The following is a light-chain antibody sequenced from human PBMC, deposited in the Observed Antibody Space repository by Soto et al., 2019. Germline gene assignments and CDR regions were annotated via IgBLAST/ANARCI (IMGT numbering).Light chain of an antibody. CDR3: QQYYSSPLT. CDR1: QSVLYSSNNKNY. J-gene: IGKJ4*01. Sequence: DIVMTQSPDSLAVSLGGLATINCKSSQSVLYSSNNKNYLAWYHQKPGQPPKLLIYWASTRESGVPDQFSGSGSGTDFTLTISSLQAEDVAVYYCQQYYSSPLTFGGKTKVEIK. CDR2: WAS. V-gene: IGKV4-1*01.